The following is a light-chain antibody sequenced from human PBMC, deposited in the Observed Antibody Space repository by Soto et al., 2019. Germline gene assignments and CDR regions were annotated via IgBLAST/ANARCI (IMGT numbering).Light chain of an antibody. CDR2: DVS. J-gene: IGLJ1*01. CDR3: CSYVGSYTFV. Sequence: QSVLTQPRSVSGSPGQSVTISCTGTSSDVGGYSYVSWYQQHPGKAPKVMIYDVSKRPSGVPDRFSGSKSGNTASLTISGLQAADEADYYCCSYVGSYTFVLGSGTKVTVL. V-gene: IGLV2-11*01. CDR1: SSDVGGYSY.